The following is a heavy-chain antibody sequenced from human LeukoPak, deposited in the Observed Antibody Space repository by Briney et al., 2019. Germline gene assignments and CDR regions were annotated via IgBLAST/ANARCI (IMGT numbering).Heavy chain of an antibody. D-gene: IGHD3-3*01. J-gene: IGHJ6*02. CDR2: IKSKTDGGTT. Sequence: PGGSLRLSCAASGFTFSNAWMSWVRQAPGKGLEWVGRIKSKTDGGTTDYAAPVKGRFTISRDDSKNTLYLQMNSLKTEDTAVYYCTTDRFWSGPADYYYYGMDVWGQGTTVTVFS. CDR1: GFTFSNAW. CDR3: TTDRFWSGPADYYYYGMDV. V-gene: IGHV3-15*01.